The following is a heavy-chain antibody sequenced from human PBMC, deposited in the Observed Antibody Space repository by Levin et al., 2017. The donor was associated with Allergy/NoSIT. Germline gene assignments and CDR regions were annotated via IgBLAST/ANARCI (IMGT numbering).Heavy chain of an antibody. CDR2: TYSNGIT. CDR3: AREPYFDS. V-gene: IGHV3-66*01. CDR1: GFTVSSTY. Sequence: GGSLRLSCAASGFTVSSTYMSWVRQAPGKGLEWVSVTYSNGITYYADSVKGRFTISRDNSKNTLYLQMNSLRAEDTAVYYCAREPYFDSWGQGTMVTVS. J-gene: IGHJ3*02.